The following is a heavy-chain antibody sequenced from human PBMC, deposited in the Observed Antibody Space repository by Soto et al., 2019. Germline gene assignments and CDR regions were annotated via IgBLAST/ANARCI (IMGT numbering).Heavy chain of an antibody. V-gene: IGHV3-23*01. CDR3: AKSQMDHAFYNWNDAWGYYYYMDV. J-gene: IGHJ6*03. CDR1: GFTFSSYA. CDR2: ISGSGGST. Sequence: GGSLRLSCAASGFTFSSYAMSWVRQAPGKGLEWVSAISGSGGSTYYADSVKGRFTISRDNSKNTLYLQMNSLRAEDTAVYYCAKSQMDHAFYNWNDAWGYYYYMDVWGKGTTVTVSS. D-gene: IGHD1-1*01.